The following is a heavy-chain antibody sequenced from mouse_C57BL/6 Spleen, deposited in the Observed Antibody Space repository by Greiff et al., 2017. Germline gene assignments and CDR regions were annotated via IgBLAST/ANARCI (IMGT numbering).Heavy chain of an antibody. Sequence: EVKLVESGGGLVKPGGSLKLSCAASGFTFSDYGMHWVRQAPEKGLEWVSYISSGNSSFYYADTVKGRFPISSDNAKHTLVLQMPSLRSEDTAMYYCAGTLWGSSPRGYGGQGTLVTVSA. D-gene: IGHD1-1*01. J-gene: IGHJ3*01. CDR3: AGTLWGSSPRGY. CDR2: ISSGNSSF. V-gene: IGHV5-17*01. CDR1: GFTFSDYG.